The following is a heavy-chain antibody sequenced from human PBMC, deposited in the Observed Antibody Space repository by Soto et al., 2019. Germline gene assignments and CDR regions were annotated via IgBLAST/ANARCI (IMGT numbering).Heavy chain of an antibody. V-gene: IGHV3-23*01. CDR1: GFTFSSYA. CDR2: ISGSGGST. CDR3: AKLLPAEYDFWPGSFDY. J-gene: IGHJ4*02. Sequence: EVQLLESGGGLVQPGGSLRLSCAASGFTFSSYAMNWVRQAPGKGLEWVSAISGSGGSTYYADSVKGRFTISRDNSKNTLYLQMNSLRAEDTAVYYCAKLLPAEYDFWPGSFDYWGQGTLVTVSS. D-gene: IGHD3-3*01.